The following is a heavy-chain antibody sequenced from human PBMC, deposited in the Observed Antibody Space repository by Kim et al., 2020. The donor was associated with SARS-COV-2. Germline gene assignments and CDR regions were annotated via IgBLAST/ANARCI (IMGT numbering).Heavy chain of an antibody. D-gene: IGHD6-19*01. CDR1: GFTFSSYW. CDR3: ARDHPPTGYSSGWYYTY. Sequence: GGSLRLSCAASGFTFSSYWMSWVRQAPGKGLEWVANIKQDGSEKYYVDSVKDRFTISRDNAKNSLYLQMNSLRAEDTAVYYCARDHPPTGYSSGWYYTYWGQGTLVTVSS. CDR2: IKQDGSEK. V-gene: IGHV3-7*01. J-gene: IGHJ4*02.